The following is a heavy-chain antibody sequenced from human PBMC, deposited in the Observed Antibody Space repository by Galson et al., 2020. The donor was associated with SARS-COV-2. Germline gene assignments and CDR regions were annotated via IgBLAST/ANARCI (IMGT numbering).Heavy chain of an antibody. CDR3: ARDYDFWSGYYGWFDP. Sequence: LSLTCAASGFTFSSYGMHWVRQAPGKGLEWVAVIWYDGSNKYYADSVKGRFTISRDNSKNTLYLQMNSLRAEDTAVYYCARDYDFWSGYYGWFDPWGQGTLVTVSS. D-gene: IGHD3-3*01. J-gene: IGHJ5*02. CDR1: GFTFSSYG. CDR2: IWYDGSNK. V-gene: IGHV3-33*01.